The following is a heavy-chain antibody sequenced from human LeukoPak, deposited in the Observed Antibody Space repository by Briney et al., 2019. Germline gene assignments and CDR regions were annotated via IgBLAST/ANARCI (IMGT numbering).Heavy chain of an antibody. Sequence: ASVKVSCKVSGYTLTELSMHWVRQAPGKGLEWMGGFDPEDGATIYAQKFQGRVTMTEDTSTDTAYMELSSLRSEDTAVYYCATGSLLWFGEFPHYWGQGTLVTVSS. CDR2: FDPEDGAT. CDR1: GYTLTELS. V-gene: IGHV1-24*01. J-gene: IGHJ4*02. D-gene: IGHD3-10*01. CDR3: ATGSLLWFGEFPHY.